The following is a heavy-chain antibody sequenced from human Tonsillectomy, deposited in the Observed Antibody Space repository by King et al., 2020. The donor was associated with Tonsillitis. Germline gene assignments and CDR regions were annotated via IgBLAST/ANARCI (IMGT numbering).Heavy chain of an antibody. D-gene: IGHD3-10*01. CDR2: IYYSGST. J-gene: IGHJ2*01. V-gene: IGHV4-59*08. CDR1: GGSISSYY. Sequence: VQLQESGPGLVKPSETLSLTCTVSGGSISSYYWSWIRQPPGKGLEWIGYIYYSGSTNYNPSLKSRVTISIDTSKNQFSLKLSSVTAADTAVYYCERLTMEYFDLWGRGTLVTVSS. CDR3: ERLTMEYFDL.